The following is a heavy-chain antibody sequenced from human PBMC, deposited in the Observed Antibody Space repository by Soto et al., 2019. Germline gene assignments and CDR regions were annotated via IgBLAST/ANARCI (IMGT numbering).Heavy chain of an antibody. CDR1: GFTFHDYA. Sequence: PGGSLRLSCAASGFTFHDYAMHWVRQAPGKGLEWVSGISWNSGMIGYADSVKGRFTISRDNAKNSLYLQMNSLRAEDMALYHCAKEIVDAVVKGAFDIWGQGTMVTVSS. CDR2: ISWNSGMI. V-gene: IGHV3-9*03. D-gene: IGHD3-22*01. CDR3: AKEIVDAVVKGAFDI. J-gene: IGHJ3*02.